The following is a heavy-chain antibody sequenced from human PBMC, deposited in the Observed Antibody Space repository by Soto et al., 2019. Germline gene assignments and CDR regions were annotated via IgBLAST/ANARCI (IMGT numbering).Heavy chain of an antibody. J-gene: IGHJ5*02. CDR2: ISSSGSTI. CDR3: ARAPITCSSGWYFSHNWFGP. CDR1: GFTFNSYE. Sequence: GGCMRLSCAACGFTFNSYEMTWVRQAPGKGLEWVSYISSSGSTIYYADSVKGRFTISRDNAKNSLYLQMHSLRAEDTAVYYCARAPITCSSGWYFSHNWFGPWAEPILVTVSS. D-gene: IGHD6-19*01. V-gene: IGHV3-48*03.